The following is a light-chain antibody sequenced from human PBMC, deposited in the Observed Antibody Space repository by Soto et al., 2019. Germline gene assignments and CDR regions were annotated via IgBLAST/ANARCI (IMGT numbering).Light chain of an antibody. CDR1: QDIRHF. J-gene: IGKJ4*01. CDR2: AAS. CDR3: QTYNTATRT. Sequence: IQMTQSPSALSASVGDRVTITCRASQDIRHFLAWYQHKPGRVPKLLIYAASTLQSGVPSRFSGSGSGTDFILTISSLQPEDAATYSCQTYNTATRTFGGGTTVEI. V-gene: IGKV1-27*01.